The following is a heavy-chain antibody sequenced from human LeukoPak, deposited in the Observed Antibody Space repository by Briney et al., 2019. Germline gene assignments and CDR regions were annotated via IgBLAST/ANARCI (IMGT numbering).Heavy chain of an antibody. CDR1: GDSVSRTTAA. Sequence: SQTLSLTCAISGDSVSRTTAAWNWIRQSPSRGLEWLGRTYYRSKWYLEYATSVRSRITINAETSKNQFSLELTSVMAEDTAVYFCARDRGYGGDLDYWGQGLLVTVSS. CDR2: TYYRSKWYL. D-gene: IGHD5-12*01. V-gene: IGHV6-1*01. CDR3: ARDRGYGGDLDY. J-gene: IGHJ4*02.